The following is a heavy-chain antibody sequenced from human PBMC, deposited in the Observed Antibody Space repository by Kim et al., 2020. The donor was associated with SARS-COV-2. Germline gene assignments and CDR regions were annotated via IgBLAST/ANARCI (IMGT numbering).Heavy chain of an antibody. CDR1: GFTFSVYG. CDR3: ANFES. V-gene: IGHV3-33*06. J-gene: IGHJ4*02. Sequence: GGSLRLSCAASGFTFSVYGMHWVRQAQGKGLEWVAVIKSDGSNKYYADSVMGRFTISRDNSKNMLFLQMNSLRAEDTAVYYCANFESWGQGTLVTVSS. CDR2: IKSDGSNK.